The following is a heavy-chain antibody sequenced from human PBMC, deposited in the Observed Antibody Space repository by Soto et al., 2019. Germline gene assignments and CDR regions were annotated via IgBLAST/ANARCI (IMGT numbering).Heavy chain of an antibody. CDR2: IIPIFGTA. J-gene: IGHJ6*02. D-gene: IGHD2-2*01. CDR3: AREWAADIVVVPAAPYSYYYGMDV. Sequence: SVKVSCKASGGTFSSYAISWVRQAPGQGLEWMGGIIPIFGTANYAQKFQGRVTITADESTSTAYMELSSLRSEDTAVYYCAREWAADIVVVPAAPYSYYYGMDVWGQGTTVTVS. CDR1: GGTFSSYA. V-gene: IGHV1-69*13.